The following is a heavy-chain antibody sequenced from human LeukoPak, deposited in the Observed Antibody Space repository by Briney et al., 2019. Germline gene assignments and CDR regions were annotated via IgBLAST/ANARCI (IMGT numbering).Heavy chain of an antibody. CDR1: GYTFTSYG. D-gene: IGHD5-24*01. CDR2: FDPEDGET. Sequence: ASVKVSCKASGYTFTSYGISWVRQAPGKGLEWMGGFDPEDGETIYAQKFQGRVTMTEDTSTDTAYMELSSLRSEDTAVYYCATPNGYNYAFDYWGQGTLVTVSS. V-gene: IGHV1-24*01. J-gene: IGHJ4*02. CDR3: ATPNGYNYAFDY.